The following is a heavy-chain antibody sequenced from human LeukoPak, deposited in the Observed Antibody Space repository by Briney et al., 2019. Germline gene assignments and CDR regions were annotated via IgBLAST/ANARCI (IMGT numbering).Heavy chain of an antibody. Sequence: GGSLRLSCEASGFTFTTYSMTWVRQAPGKGLEWVSIISSGSSAIFSADALKGRFTISRDNSKNTLYLQMNSLRAEDTAVYYCAKGPGSYYGACDHWGQGSLVTVSS. J-gene: IGHJ5*02. CDR2: ISSGSSAI. CDR3: AKGPGSYYGACDH. D-gene: IGHD1-26*01. CDR1: GFTFTTYS. V-gene: IGHV3-21*04.